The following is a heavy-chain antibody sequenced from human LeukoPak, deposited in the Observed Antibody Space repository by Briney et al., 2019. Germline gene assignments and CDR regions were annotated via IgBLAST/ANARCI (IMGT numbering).Heavy chain of an antibody. CDR1: GYTFTSYD. CDR2: MKPNSGNT. J-gene: IGHJ6*02. V-gene: IGHV1-8*01. Sequence: ASVKVSCKASGYTFTSYDINWVRQATGQGLEWMEWMKPNSGNTGYAQKFQGRVNMNRNTSISTAYMELSSLRSEDTAVYYCARSKVIAAAQDVWGQGTTVTVSS. D-gene: IGHD6-13*01. CDR3: ARSKVIAAAQDV.